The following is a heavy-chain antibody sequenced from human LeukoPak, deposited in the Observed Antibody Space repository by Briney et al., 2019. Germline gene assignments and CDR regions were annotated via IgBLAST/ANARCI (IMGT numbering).Heavy chain of an antibody. D-gene: IGHD5-12*01. J-gene: IGHJ6*03. Sequence: ASVKVSCKASGGTFSSYAISWVRQAPGQGLEWMGRIIPIFGTANYAQKFQGRVTIMADKSTTTSYTELSRLRSEDTAVYYCVRAEGRGDTKNYYYYYMDVWGKGTTVTVSS. V-gene: IGHV1-69*06. CDR3: VRAEGRGDTKNYYYYYMDV. CDR1: GGTFSSYA. CDR2: IIPIFGTA.